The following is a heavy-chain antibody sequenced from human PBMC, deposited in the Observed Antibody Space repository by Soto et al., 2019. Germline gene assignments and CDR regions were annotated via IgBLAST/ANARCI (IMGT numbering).Heavy chain of an antibody. V-gene: IGHV3-23*01. D-gene: IGHD6-13*01. CDR3: ARDRERDAWYEDY. J-gene: IGHJ4*02. CDR1: GFSFSSYA. Sequence: PWGSLRLSCVASGFSFSSYAMTWVRQAPGKGLEWVSVISGRDGITYYADSVKGRFTISRDNSKNNLYLQMNSLRAEDTAVYYCARDRERDAWYEDYWGQGTLVTVSS. CDR2: ISGRDGIT.